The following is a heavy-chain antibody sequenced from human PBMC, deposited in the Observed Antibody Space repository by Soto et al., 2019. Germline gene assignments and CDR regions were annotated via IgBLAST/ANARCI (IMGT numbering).Heavy chain of an antibody. CDR2: ISAYNGNT. CDR1: GGTFSSYA. Sequence: QVQLVQSGAEVKKPGSSVKVSCKASGGTFSSYAISWVRQAPGQGLEWMGWISAYNGNTNYAQKLQGRVTMTTDTSTSTAYMELRSLRSDDTAVYYCAREAVNLRYSSSWYPTDGMDVWGQGTTVTVSS. D-gene: IGHD6-13*01. CDR3: AREAVNLRYSSSWYPTDGMDV. J-gene: IGHJ6*02. V-gene: IGHV1-18*01.